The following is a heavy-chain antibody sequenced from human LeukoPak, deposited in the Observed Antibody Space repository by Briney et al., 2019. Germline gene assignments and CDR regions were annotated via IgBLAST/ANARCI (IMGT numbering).Heavy chain of an antibody. J-gene: IGHJ4*02. CDR2: ISSGSVYI. Sequence: GGSLRLSCAVSGFTFSTYSMNWVRQAPGKGLEWVSSISSGSVYIHYADSVKGRFTISRDNAKNPVYLQMDSLTTEDTGVYFCARGGGNAEYWGQGTLVTVSS. CDR1: GFTFSTYS. D-gene: IGHD3-16*01. V-gene: IGHV3-21*01. CDR3: ARGGGNAEY.